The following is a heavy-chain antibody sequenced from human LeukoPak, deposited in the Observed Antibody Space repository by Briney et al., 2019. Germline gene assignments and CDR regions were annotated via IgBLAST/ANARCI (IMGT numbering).Heavy chain of an antibody. CDR1: GFTFSSYW. Sequence: GGSLRPSCAASGFTFSSYWMSWVRQAPGKGLEWVAVISYDGSNKYYADSVKGRFTISRDNSKNTLYLQMNSLRAEDTAVYYCARDISSYSSSWSYFDYWGQGTLVTVSS. V-gene: IGHV3-30-3*01. J-gene: IGHJ4*02. CDR2: ISYDGSNK. D-gene: IGHD6-13*01. CDR3: ARDISSYSSSWSYFDY.